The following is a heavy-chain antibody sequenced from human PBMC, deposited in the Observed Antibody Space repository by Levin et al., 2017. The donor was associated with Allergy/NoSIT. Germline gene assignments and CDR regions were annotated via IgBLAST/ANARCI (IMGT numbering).Heavy chain of an antibody. CDR3: ARDSLDDYGDDGRTDY. D-gene: IGHD4-17*01. CDR1: GFTFSSYG. Sequence: GGSLRLSCAASGFTFSSYGMHWVRQAPGKGLEWVAVIWYDGSNKYYADSVKGRFTISRDNSKNTLYLQMNSLRAEDTAVYYCARDSLDDYGDDGRTDYWGQGTLVTVSS. CDR2: IWYDGSNK. V-gene: IGHV3-33*01. J-gene: IGHJ4*02.